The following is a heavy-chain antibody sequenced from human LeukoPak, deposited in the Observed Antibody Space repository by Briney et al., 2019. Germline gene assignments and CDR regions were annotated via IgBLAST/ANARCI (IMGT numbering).Heavy chain of an antibody. D-gene: IGHD3-3*01. Sequence: AGGSLRLSCAASGFTFSSSAMDWVRQAPGKGLEWVSGISASGGGTYYADSVKGRFTISRDNSRNTLYVQMNSLRVEDTAVYYCARARGGIYFDYWGQGTLVTVSS. CDR3: ARARGGIYFDY. CDR1: GFTFSSSA. J-gene: IGHJ4*02. V-gene: IGHV3-23*01. CDR2: ISASGGGT.